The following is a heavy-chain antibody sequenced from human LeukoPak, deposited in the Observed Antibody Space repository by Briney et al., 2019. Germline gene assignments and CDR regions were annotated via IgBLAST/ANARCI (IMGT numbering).Heavy chain of an antibody. CDR3: ARGYSGYEFDY. V-gene: IGHV1-18*01. CDR2: ISAHNGNT. J-gene: IGHJ4*02. CDR1: GYTFTSYD. D-gene: IGHD5-12*01. Sequence: ASVKVSCKASGYTFTSYDLSWVRQAPGQGLEWMGWISAHNGNTNYAQKFQGRITMTTHPSTSTASMEVRSLRSEDTAVYYCARGYSGYEFDYWGQGTLVTVSS.